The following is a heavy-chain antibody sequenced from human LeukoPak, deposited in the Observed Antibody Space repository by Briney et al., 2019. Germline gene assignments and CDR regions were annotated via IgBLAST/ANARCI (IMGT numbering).Heavy chain of an antibody. J-gene: IGHJ6*02. CDR1: GYTFTSYA. D-gene: IGHD2/OR15-2a*01. CDR2: INAGNGNT. Sequence: ASVTVSCKASGYTFTSYAMHWVRQAPGQRLEWMGWINAGNGNTKYSQKLQGRVTITRDTSASTAYMELSSLRSEDTAVYYCARVKGNLHYYGMDVWGQGTTVTVSS. CDR3: ARVKGNLHYYGMDV. V-gene: IGHV1-3*01.